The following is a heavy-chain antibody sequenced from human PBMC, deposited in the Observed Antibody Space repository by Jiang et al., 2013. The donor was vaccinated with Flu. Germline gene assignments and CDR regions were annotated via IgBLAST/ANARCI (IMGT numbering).Heavy chain of an antibody. Sequence: ASGFTFSSYGMHWVRPRLQARGVEWVAVIWYDGSNKYYADSVKGRFTISRDNSKNTLYLQMNSLRAEDTAVYYCARDPVAVAEYYFDYWGQGTLVTVSS. CDR1: GFTFSSYG. CDR2: IWYDGSNK. CDR3: ARDPVAVAEYYFDY. V-gene: IGHV3-33*01. J-gene: IGHJ4*02. D-gene: IGHD6-19*01.